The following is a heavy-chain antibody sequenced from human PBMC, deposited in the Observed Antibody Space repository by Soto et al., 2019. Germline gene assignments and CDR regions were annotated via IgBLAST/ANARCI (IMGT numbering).Heavy chain of an antibody. V-gene: IGHV1-18*01. CDR1: GYTFTRYG. Sequence: ASVKVSCKASGYTFTRYGISWVRQAPGQGLGWMGWISGYNGDTNYAQKFQGRVTMTVDTSTTTAFMELTSLTSDDRAVYYCAKNGQPPYYYYGMDVWGQ. CDR2: ISGYNGDT. CDR3: AKNGQPPYYYYGMDV. D-gene: IGHD2-8*01. J-gene: IGHJ6*02.